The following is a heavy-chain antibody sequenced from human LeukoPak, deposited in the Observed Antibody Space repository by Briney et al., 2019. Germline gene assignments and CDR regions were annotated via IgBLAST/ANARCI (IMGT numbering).Heavy chain of an antibody. CDR3: ARAHGDYVPYFDY. V-gene: IGHV3-33*01. D-gene: IGHD4-17*01. CDR2: IWYDGSNK. Sequence: GGSLRLSCAASVFTFSSYCMHWVRQAPGKGREWVAVIWYDGSNKYYADSVKGRFTISRDNSKNTLYLQMNSLRAEDTAVYYCARAHGDYVPYFDYWGQGTLVTVSS. CDR1: VFTFSSYC. J-gene: IGHJ4*02.